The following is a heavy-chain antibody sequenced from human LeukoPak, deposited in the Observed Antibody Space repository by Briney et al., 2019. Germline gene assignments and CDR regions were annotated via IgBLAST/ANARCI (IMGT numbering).Heavy chain of an antibody. CDR3: AKGGTYSSSWDY. J-gene: IGHJ4*02. V-gene: IGHV3-23*01. D-gene: IGHD6-13*01. Sequence: GGSLRLSCAASGFTFSSYAMSWVRQAPGKGLEWVSAISGSGGSTYYADSVKGRFTVSRDNSKNTLYLQMNSLRAEDTAVYYCAKGGTYSSSWDYWGQGTLVTVSS. CDR1: GFTFSSYA. CDR2: ISGSGGST.